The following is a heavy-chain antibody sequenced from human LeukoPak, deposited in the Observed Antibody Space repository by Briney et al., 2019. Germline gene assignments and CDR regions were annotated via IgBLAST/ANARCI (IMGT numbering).Heavy chain of an antibody. CDR3: ARDRWTGIVGAMYWFDP. CDR2: INPSGGST. D-gene: IGHD1-26*01. V-gene: IGHV1-46*01. Sequence: ASVKDSCKASGYTFTCYYMHWVRQAPGQGLEWMGIINPSGGSTSYAQKFQGRVTMTRDTSTSTVYMELSSLRSEDTAVYYCARDRWTGIVGAMYWFDPWGQGTLVTVSS. J-gene: IGHJ5*02. CDR1: GYTFTCYY.